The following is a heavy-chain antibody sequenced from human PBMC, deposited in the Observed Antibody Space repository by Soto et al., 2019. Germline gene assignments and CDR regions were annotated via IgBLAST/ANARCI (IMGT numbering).Heavy chain of an antibody. Sequence: GGSLRLSCAASGFSFSDAAILWVRQASGKGLEWVGRTRSKAHSYATAFAASVKGRFTISRDDSKNTVYLQMNSLKTEDTAVYYCTRHTVDYWGQGTLVTVSS. D-gene: IGHD4-4*01. V-gene: IGHV3-73*01. CDR2: TRSKAHSYAT. CDR3: TRHTVDY. J-gene: IGHJ4*02. CDR1: GFSFSDAA.